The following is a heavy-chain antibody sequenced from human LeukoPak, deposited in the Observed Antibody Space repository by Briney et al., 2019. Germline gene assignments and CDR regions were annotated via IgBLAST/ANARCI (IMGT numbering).Heavy chain of an antibody. V-gene: IGHV1-69*13. CDR2: IIPILGTA. Sequence: ASVKVSCKASGGTFSSYAISWVRQAPGQGLEWMGGIIPILGTANYAQKFQGRVTITADESTSTAYMELSSLRSEDTAVYYCARFEGSGWYWFDPWGQGTLVTVSS. CDR3: ARFEGSGWYWFDP. CDR1: GGTFSSYA. D-gene: IGHD6-19*01. J-gene: IGHJ5*02.